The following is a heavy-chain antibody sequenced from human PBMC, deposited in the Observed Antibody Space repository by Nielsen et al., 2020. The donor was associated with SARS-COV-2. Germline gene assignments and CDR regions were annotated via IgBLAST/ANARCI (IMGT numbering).Heavy chain of an antibody. CDR1: GGSFSGYY. CDR3: ARLRLPDIVVVPAAIVYYMDV. D-gene: IGHD2-2*01. CDR2: INHSGST. J-gene: IGHJ6*03. Sequence: SETLSLTCAVYGGSFSGYYWSWIRQPPGKGLEWIGEINHSGSTNYNPSLKSRVTISVDTSKNQFSLKLSSVTAADTAVYYCARLRLPDIVVVPAAIVYYMDVWGKGTTVTVSS. V-gene: IGHV4-34*01.